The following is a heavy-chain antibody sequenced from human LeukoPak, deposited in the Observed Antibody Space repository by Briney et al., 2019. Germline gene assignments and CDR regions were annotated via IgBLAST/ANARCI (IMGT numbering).Heavy chain of an antibody. CDR2: FYVGGAT. V-gene: IGHV3-53*01. CDR1: GFSVTNNY. J-gene: IGHJ4*02. D-gene: IGHD5-24*01. CDR3: ARGDGYNFFDY. Sequence: GSLRLSCAVSGFSVTNNYMSLVRQAPGKGLEWVSVFYVGGATYYADSVKGRFTISRDNSENTLYLQMKSLRAEDTAVYYCARGDGYNFFDYWGQGTLVTVSS.